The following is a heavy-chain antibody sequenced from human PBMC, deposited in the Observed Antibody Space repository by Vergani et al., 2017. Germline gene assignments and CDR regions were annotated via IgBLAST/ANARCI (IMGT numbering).Heavy chain of an antibody. CDR3: ARANSTPLLFGELFYAFDI. CDR1: GVTFSSYA. J-gene: IGHJ3*02. CDR2: IIPIFGTA. V-gene: IGHV1-69*01. D-gene: IGHD3-10*01. Sequence: QVQLVQSGAEVKKPGSSVKVSCKASGVTFSSYAISWVRQAPGQGLEWMGGIIPIFGTANYAQKFQGRVTITADESTSTAYMELSSLRSEDKAVYYCARANSTPLLFGELFYAFDIWGQGTMVTVSS.